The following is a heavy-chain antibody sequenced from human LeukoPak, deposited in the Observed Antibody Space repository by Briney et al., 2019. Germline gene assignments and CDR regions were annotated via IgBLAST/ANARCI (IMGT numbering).Heavy chain of an antibody. V-gene: IGHV1-8*01. CDR2: MNPNSDNT. CDR1: GYTFSSYD. J-gene: IGHJ4*02. CDR3: ARVVRDSTVTTRAWAYYFDY. D-gene: IGHD4-17*01. Sequence: ASVKVSCKASGYTFSSYDINWVRQATGQGLEWMGWMNPNSDNTGFAQKFQGRVTMTRNTSINTAYMELSSLRSEDTAVYYCARVVRDSTVTTRAWAYYFDYWGQGTLVTVSS.